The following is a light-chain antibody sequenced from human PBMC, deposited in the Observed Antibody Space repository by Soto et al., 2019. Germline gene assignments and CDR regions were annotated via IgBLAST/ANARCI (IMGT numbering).Light chain of an antibody. V-gene: IGKV3-11*01. Sequence: EIVLTQSPATLSLSPGERATLSCRASQSISSSLAWYQQKPGQAPRLLIYDASSRATGFPARFSGSGSGTDFTISIGSLEFVDFTVYYCQQRSEWPRTFGQGTKVEIK. CDR2: DAS. CDR3: QQRSEWPRT. CDR1: QSISSS. J-gene: IGKJ1*01.